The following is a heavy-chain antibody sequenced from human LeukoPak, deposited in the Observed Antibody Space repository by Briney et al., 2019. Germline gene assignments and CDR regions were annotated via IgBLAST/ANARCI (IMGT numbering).Heavy chain of an antibody. CDR3: AKVNCSGGSCYSDY. CDR2: IRYDGSNK. CDR1: GFTFSSYG. J-gene: IGHJ4*02. V-gene: IGHV3-30*02. Sequence: GGSLRLSCAASGFTFSSYGMHWVRQAPGKGLEWVAFIRYDGSNKYYADSVKGRFTISRDNAKNSLYLQMNSLRAEDTAVYYCAKVNCSGGSCYSDYWGQGTLVTVSS. D-gene: IGHD2-15*01.